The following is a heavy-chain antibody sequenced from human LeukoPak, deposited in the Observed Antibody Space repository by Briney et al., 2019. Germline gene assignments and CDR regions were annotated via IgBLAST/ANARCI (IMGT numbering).Heavy chain of an antibody. V-gene: IGHV3-21*01. J-gene: IGHJ4*02. Sequence: GGSLRLSCAASGFTFSSYSMNWVRQAPGKGLEWVSSISSSSSYIYYADSVKGRFTISRDNAKNSLYLQMNSLRAEDTAVYYCAKGSYIVATIGYFDYWGQGTLVTVSS. CDR3: AKGSYIVATIGYFDY. D-gene: IGHD5-12*01. CDR1: GFTFSSYS. CDR2: ISSSSSYI.